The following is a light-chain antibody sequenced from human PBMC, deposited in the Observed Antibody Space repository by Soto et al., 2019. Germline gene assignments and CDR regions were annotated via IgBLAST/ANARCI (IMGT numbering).Light chain of an antibody. CDR1: QSVSSK. CDR3: QQYNNWLIT. CDR2: GAS. Sequence: EIVLTQSPATLSFSPGERATLSCRASQSVSSKLAWYQQKPGQAPRLLIYGASTRATGIPARFSASGSGTDFTLTISSLQSEDFAVYYCQQYNNWLITFGQGTRLEIK. V-gene: IGKV3-15*01. J-gene: IGKJ5*01.